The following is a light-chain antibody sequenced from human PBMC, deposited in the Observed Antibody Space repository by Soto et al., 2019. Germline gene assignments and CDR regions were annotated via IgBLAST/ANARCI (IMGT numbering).Light chain of an antibody. CDR2: WAS. V-gene: IGKV4-1*01. Sequence: DIVMTQSPESLAVSLGERATINCKSSQSVLSSPDNKNDLAWYQQKPGQPPKLLIYWASTRESGVPDRFSGSRYGTDFTLTISSLQAEDVAVYYCQQYYSPLWTFGQGT. CDR3: QQYYSPLWT. CDR1: QSVLSSPDNKND. J-gene: IGKJ1*01.